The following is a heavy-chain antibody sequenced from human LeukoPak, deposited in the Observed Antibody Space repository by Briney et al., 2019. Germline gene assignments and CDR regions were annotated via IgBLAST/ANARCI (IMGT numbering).Heavy chain of an antibody. D-gene: IGHD3-9*01. V-gene: IGHV4-39*02. CDR3: ARDSLRYFDWFLMAESNVLDY. CDR2: IYYSGNT. Sequence: SETLSLTCTVSGVSISSSNSYWGWIRQPPGKGLEWIGSIYYSGNTYYNASLKSQVSISIDTSKNQFSLRLTSVTAADTAVYYCARDSLRYFDWFLMAESNVLDYWGQGTLVTVSS. J-gene: IGHJ4*02. CDR1: GVSISSSNSY.